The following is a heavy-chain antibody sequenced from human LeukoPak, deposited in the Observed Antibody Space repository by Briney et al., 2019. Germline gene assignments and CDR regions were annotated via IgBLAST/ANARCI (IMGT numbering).Heavy chain of an antibody. J-gene: IGHJ6*03. D-gene: IGHD3-10*01. CDR1: GASISSGSNY. V-gene: IGHV4-39*07. Sequence: SETLSLTCSVSGASISSGSNYWGWIRQPPGKTLEWIGSIYSSGSTYYNSSLQSRVIIIIDTPKNQFSLKLSSVTAADTAVYYCARELGGSGSYFDYYYMDVWGKGTTVTISS. CDR3: ARELGGSGSYFDYYYMDV. CDR2: IYSSGST.